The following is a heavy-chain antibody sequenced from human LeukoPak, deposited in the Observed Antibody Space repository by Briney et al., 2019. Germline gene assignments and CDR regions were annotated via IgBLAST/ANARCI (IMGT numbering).Heavy chain of an antibody. CDR3: ARDPGLLWFGEPLGWFDP. V-gene: IGHV1-46*01. CDR1: GYTFTGYY. J-gene: IGHJ5*02. Sequence: GASVKVSCKASGYTFTGYYMHWVRQAPGQGLEWMGIINPSGGSTSYAQKFQGRVTMTRDTSTSTVYMELSSLRSEDTAVYYCARDPGLLWFGEPLGWFDPWGQGTLVTVSS. D-gene: IGHD3-10*01. CDR2: INPSGGST.